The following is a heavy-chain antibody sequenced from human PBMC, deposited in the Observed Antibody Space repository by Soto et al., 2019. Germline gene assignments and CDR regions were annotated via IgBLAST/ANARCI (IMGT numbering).Heavy chain of an antibody. Sequence: SETLSLTCTVSGGSISSGGYYWSWIRQHPGKGLEWIGYIYYSGSTYYNPSLKSRVTISVDTSKNQFSMKLSSVTAADTAVYYCARAGRYYDSSGEYFAFDIWGQGTMVTVSS. CDR3: ARAGRYYDSSGEYFAFDI. CDR1: GGSISSGGYY. CDR2: IYYSGST. V-gene: IGHV4-31*03. D-gene: IGHD3-22*01. J-gene: IGHJ3*02.